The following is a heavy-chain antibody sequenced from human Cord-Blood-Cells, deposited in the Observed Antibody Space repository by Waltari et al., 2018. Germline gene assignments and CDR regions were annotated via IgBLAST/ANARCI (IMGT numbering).Heavy chain of an antibody. CDR2: FDPEDCET. D-gene: IGHD5-12*01. CDR1: GYTLTELS. CDR3: ATRDIVATILTDDAFDI. Sequence: QVQLVQSGAEVKKPGASVKVSCKVSGYTLTELSMHWVRQAPGKGLEWMGGFDPEDCETIYAQKFQGRVTMTEDTSTDTAYMELSSLRSEDTAVYYCATRDIVATILTDDAFDIWGQGTMVTVSS. J-gene: IGHJ3*02. V-gene: IGHV1-24*01.